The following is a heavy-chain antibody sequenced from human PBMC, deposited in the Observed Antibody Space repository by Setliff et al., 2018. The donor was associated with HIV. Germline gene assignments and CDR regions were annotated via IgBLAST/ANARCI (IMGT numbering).Heavy chain of an antibody. Sequence: SETLSLTCSVSGDSIGTYYWNWIRQTPGKRLEWIGFFYYCGSTDCNPALKNRVAISVDTSRNRVSLKMASVTAADTAVYYCARARLLGGFLSWGRGALVTVSS. D-gene: IGHD7-27*01. CDR3: ARARLLGGFLS. CDR2: FYYCGST. CDR1: GDSIGTYY. V-gene: IGHV4-59*01. J-gene: IGHJ5*02.